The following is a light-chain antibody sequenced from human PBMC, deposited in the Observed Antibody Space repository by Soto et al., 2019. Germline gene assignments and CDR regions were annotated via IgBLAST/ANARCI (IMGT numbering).Light chain of an antibody. J-gene: IGKJ1*01. CDR3: QQYGRSPSWT. Sequence: EVVLTQSPGTLSLSPGEGATLSCRASQNIGNNYLALYQQKPGQPPRLLIYGASSRATGIPDRVSGSVSGTDFTLTISRLEPEDFAEYYCQQYGRSPSWTFGQGTKV. CDR2: GAS. CDR1: QNIGNNY. V-gene: IGKV3-20*01.